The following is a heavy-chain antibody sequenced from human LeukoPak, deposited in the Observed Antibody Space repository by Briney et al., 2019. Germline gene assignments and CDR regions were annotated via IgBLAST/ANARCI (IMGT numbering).Heavy chain of an antibody. CDR3: ARSRVSSGYYYYYYGMDV. J-gene: IGHJ6*02. CDR2: INHSGST. Sequence: SETLSLTCAVYGGSFSGYYWSWIRQSPGKGLEWIGEINHSGSTNYNPSLKSRVTISVDTSKNQFSLKLSSVTAADTAVYYCARSRVSSGYYYYYYGMDVWGQGTTVTVPS. CDR1: GGSFSGYY. D-gene: IGHD3-22*01. V-gene: IGHV4-34*01.